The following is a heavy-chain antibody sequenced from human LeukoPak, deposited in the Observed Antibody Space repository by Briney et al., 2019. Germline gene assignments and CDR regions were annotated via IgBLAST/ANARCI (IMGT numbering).Heavy chain of an antibody. V-gene: IGHV4-59*08. D-gene: IGHD6-6*01. CDR1: GGSISRDY. CDR2: IYYTGST. Sequence: SETLSLTCTVSGGSISRDYWSWIRQPSGKGLEWIGYIYYTGSTNYNPSLKSRVTISVDTSKNQFSLKLSSVTAADTAVYYCARTYSSSYLGYYYYMDVWGKGTTVTVSS. CDR3: ARTYSSSYLGYYYYMDV. J-gene: IGHJ6*03.